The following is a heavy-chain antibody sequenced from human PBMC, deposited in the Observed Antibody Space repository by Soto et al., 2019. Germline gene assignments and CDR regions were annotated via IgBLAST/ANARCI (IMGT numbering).Heavy chain of an antibody. V-gene: IGHV2-70*01. D-gene: IGHD2-21*01. J-gene: IGHJ6*02. CDR2: IDWDDDK. CDR1: GFSLSTSGMC. CDR3: ARSKPISSDYYYYGMDV. Sequence: SGPTLVNPTQTLTLTCTFSGFSLSTSGMCVSWIRQPPGKALEWLALIDWDDDKYYSTSLKTRLTISKDTSKNRVVLTMTNMDPVDTATYYCARSKPISSDYYYYGMDVWGQGTTVTVSS.